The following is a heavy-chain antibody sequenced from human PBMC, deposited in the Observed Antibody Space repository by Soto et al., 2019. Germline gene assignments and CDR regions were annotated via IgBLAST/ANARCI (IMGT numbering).Heavy chain of an antibody. CDR3: ARGATFGSGSYLDY. Sequence: SETLSLTCAVYGGSFSGYYWSWIRQPPGKGLEWIGEINHSGSTNYNPSLKSRVTISVDTSKNQFSLKLSSVTAADTAVYYCARGATFGSGSYLDYWGQGTLVTVSS. D-gene: IGHD3-10*01. CDR2: INHSGST. J-gene: IGHJ4*02. V-gene: IGHV4-34*01. CDR1: GGSFSGYY.